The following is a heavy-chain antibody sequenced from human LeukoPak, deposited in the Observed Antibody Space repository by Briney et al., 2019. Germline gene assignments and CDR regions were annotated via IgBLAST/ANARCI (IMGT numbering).Heavy chain of an antibody. CDR2: IYTSGST. CDR3: ARDGVSALNLYSDI. CDR1: GGSISSGSYY. Sequence: PSQTLSLTCTVSGGSISSGSYYWSWIRQPAGKGLEWIGRIYTSGSTNYNPSLKSRVTISVDTSKNQFSLSLISVTAADTAVYYCARDGVSALNLYSDIWGRGTLVTVSS. J-gene: IGHJ2*01. D-gene: IGHD3-3*01. V-gene: IGHV4-61*02.